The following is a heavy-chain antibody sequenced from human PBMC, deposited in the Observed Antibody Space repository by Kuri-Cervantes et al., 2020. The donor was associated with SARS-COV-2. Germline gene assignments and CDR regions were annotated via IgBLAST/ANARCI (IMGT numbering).Heavy chain of an antibody. CDR2: ISSSGSTI. Sequence: GGSLRLSCAASGFTFSSYEMNWVRQAPGKGLEWVSYISSSGSTIYYADSVKGRFTISRDNSKNTLYLQMNSLRAEDTAVYYCAKGRYCTGASCYPSPDYWGQGTQVTVSS. J-gene: IGHJ4*02. CDR1: GFTFSSYE. V-gene: IGHV3-48*03. CDR3: AKGRYCTGASCYPSPDY. D-gene: IGHD2-2*01.